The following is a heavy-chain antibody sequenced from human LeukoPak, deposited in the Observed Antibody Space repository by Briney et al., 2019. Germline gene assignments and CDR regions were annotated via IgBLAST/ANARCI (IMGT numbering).Heavy chain of an antibody. CDR1: GYTFTGQD. V-gene: IGHV1-2*02. Sequence: ASVKVSCKASGYTFTGQDMHWVRQAPGQGLEWLGWISPNSGDTKYAQNFQGRVTMTRDTSISTAYMELRSLRFDDTAVYWCAREGMTANAFDIWGQGTMVTVSS. CDR2: ISPNSGDT. CDR3: AREGMTANAFDI. D-gene: IGHD6-13*01. J-gene: IGHJ3*02.